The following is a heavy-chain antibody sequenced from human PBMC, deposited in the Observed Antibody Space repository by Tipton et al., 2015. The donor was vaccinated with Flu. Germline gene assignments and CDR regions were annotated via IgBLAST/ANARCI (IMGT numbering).Heavy chain of an antibody. J-gene: IGHJ6*02. CDR2: IRYDGSNK. D-gene: IGHD3-22*01. V-gene: IGHV3-30*02. CDR1: GFTFSSYG. Sequence: SLRLSCAASGFTFSSYGMHWVRQAPGKGLEWVAFIRYDGSNKYYVDSVKGRFTISRDNSKNTLYLQMNSLRAEDTAVYYCEKGYYYDSSGYYYYYYGMDVWGQGTTVTVSS. CDR3: EKGYYYDSSGYYYYYYGMDV.